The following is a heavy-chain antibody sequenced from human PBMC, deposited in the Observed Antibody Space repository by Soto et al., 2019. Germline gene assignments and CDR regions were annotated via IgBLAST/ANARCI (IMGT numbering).Heavy chain of an antibody. CDR2: IYYSGST. J-gene: IGHJ4*02. CDR1: GGSISNYF. Sequence: QVQLQESGPGLVKPSETLSLTCTVSGGSISNYFWHWIRQPPGKGLEWIGYIYYSGSTNYNPSLKSRVTISVDTYKNQFSLKLSSVTAADTAVYYCAASGSNGQFDFWAQGTLVTVSS. D-gene: IGHD3-10*01. V-gene: IGHV4-59*01. CDR3: AASGSNGQFDF.